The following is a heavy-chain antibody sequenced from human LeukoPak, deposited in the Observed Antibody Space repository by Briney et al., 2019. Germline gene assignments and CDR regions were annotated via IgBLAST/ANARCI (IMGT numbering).Heavy chain of an antibody. CDR3: ARENSGNYYFFDY. J-gene: IGHJ4*02. Sequence: GGSLRLSCAASGFTFSSYAMDWVRQAPGKGLEWVALISYDGSNKYYADSVKGRFTISRDNSKNTLYLQMNSLRAEDTAVYYCARENSGNYYFFDYWDQGALVTASS. CDR2: ISYDGSNK. D-gene: IGHD1-26*01. V-gene: IGHV3-30*04. CDR1: GFTFSSYA.